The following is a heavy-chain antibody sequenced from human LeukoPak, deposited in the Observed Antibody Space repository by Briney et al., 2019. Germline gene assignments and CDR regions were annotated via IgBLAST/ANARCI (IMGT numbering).Heavy chain of an antibody. CDR2: IYYSGST. Sequence: PSETLSLTCTVSGGSISSGDYYWSWIRQPPGKGLEWIGYIYYSGSTYYNPSLKSRVTISVDTSKNQFSLKLSSVTAADTAVYYCARGMGEDVWFDYWGQGTLVTVSS. CDR3: ARGMGEDVWFDY. CDR1: GGSISSGDYY. V-gene: IGHV4-30-4*01. J-gene: IGHJ4*02. D-gene: IGHD3-16*01.